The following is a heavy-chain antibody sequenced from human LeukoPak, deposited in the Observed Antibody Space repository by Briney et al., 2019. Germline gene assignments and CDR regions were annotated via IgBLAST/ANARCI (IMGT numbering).Heavy chain of an antibody. CDR2: IIPIFGTA. CDR1: GGTFSSYA. V-gene: IGHV1-69*13. D-gene: IGHD6-13*01. Sequence: ASVKVSCKASGGTFSSYAISWVRQAPGQGLEWMGGIIPIFGTANYAQKFQGRVTITADESTSTAYMELSSLRSEDTAVYYCARGRLAVARDYFDYWGQGTLVTVSS. J-gene: IGHJ4*02. CDR3: ARGRLAVARDYFDY.